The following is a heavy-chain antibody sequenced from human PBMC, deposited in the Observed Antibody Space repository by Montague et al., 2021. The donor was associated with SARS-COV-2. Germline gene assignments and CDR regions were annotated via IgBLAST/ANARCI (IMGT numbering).Heavy chain of an antibody. CDR2: NNYNGRT. V-gene: IGHV4-39*01. Sequence: SETLSLTCTVSGDSISSSNYYWCWIRQPPGRVLEWFGSNNYNGRTXYNSSLKSLATISVDAPKDQFPLQLAAMTAAATAVYYCARNHGRGFVVTGFESYFDYWGQGSLVIVSS. CDR3: ARNHGRGFVVTGFESYFDY. D-gene: IGHD2-15*01. CDR1: GDSISSSNYY. J-gene: IGHJ4*02.